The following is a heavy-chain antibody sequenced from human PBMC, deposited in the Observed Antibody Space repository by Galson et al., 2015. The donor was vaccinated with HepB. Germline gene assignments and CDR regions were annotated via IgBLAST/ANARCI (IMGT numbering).Heavy chain of an antibody. CDR1: GFTFGDYA. D-gene: IGHD1-14*01. Sequence: SLRLSCAASGFTFGDYAMSWVRQAPGKGLEWVGFIRSKAYGGTTEYAASVKGRFTISRDDSKSIAYLQMNSLETEDTAVYYCTRSKYNPLSYYYYGMDVWGQGTTVTVSS. CDR3: TRSKYNPLSYYYYGMDV. CDR2: IRSKAYGGTT. V-gene: IGHV3-49*04. J-gene: IGHJ6*02.